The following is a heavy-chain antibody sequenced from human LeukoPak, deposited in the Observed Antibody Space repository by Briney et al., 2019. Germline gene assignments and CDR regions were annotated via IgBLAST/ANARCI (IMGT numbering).Heavy chain of an antibody. D-gene: IGHD3-10*01. CDR3: AITDFYGSGSYYTELDY. V-gene: IGHV1-2*02. J-gene: IGHJ4*02. Sequence: RASLKVSCTTSGYTFTVYYMHWVRQAPGQGLEWMGWINPNSGGTNYAQKFQGRVTMTRDTSISTAYMELSRLSSDDTAVYYCAITDFYGSGSYYTELDYWGQGTLVTVSS. CDR1: GYTFTVYY. CDR2: INPNSGGT.